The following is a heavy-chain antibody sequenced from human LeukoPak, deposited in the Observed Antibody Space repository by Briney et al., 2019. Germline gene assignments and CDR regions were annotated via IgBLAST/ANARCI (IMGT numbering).Heavy chain of an antibody. J-gene: IGHJ4*02. Sequence: GASVKVSCKASGYTFTSYAMHWVRQAPGQRLEWMGWINVGNGNTKYSQKFQGRVTITRDTSASTAYMELSSLRSEDTAVYYCARESQEGAFDYWGQGTLVTVSS. CDR2: INVGNGNT. V-gene: IGHV1-3*01. CDR1: GYTFTSYA. CDR3: ARESQEGAFDY.